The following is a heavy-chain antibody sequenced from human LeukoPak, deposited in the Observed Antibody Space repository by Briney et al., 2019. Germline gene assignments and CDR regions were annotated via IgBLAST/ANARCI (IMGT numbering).Heavy chain of an antibody. Sequence: SETLSLTCTVSGGFISTYYWSWIRQPPGKGLEWIGYIYYSGSTNYNPSLKSRVTMSVDTSKNQFSLKLSSVTAADTAVYYCARLSGRCYYDNSGYYGDWGQGTLVTVSS. CDR1: GGFISTYY. J-gene: IGHJ4*02. CDR2: IYYSGST. CDR3: ARLSGRCYYDNSGYYGD. V-gene: IGHV4-59*08. D-gene: IGHD3-22*01.